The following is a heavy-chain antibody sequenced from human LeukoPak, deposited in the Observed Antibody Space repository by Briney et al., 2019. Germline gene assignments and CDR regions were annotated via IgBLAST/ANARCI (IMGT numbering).Heavy chain of an antibody. J-gene: IGHJ4*02. CDR2: IDNHGSGT. D-gene: IGHD3-22*01. CDR3: ARDTSMIAYY. V-gene: IGHV3-74*01. Sequence: GGSLRLSCVASGFSFGSHWMHWVRQAPGKGLVWVSRIDNHGSGTRYADSVKGRFTISRDNAKNSLYLQMNSLRAEDTAVYYCARDTSMIAYYWGQGTLVTVSS. CDR1: GFSFGSHW.